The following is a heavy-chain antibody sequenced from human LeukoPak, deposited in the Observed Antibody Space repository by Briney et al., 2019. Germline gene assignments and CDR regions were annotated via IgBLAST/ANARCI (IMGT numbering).Heavy chain of an antibody. CDR1: GYSFTSYW. V-gene: IGHV5-51*01. D-gene: IGHD3-22*01. Sequence: GESLKISCKGSGYSFTSYWIGWVRQMPGKGLGWMGIIYPGDSDTRYSPSFQGQVTISADKSISTAYLQWSSLKASDTAMYYCARQGGYYYDSSGYSDYWGRGTLVTVSS. CDR3: ARQGGYYYDSSGYSDY. CDR2: IYPGDSDT. J-gene: IGHJ4*02.